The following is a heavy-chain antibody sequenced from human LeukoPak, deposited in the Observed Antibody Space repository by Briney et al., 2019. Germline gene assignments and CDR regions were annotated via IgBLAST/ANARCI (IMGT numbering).Heavy chain of an antibody. CDR1: GYTFTGYY. D-gene: IGHD2-2*01. V-gene: IGHV1-2*02. J-gene: IGHJ4*02. CDR2: INPHSGGT. Sequence: ASVKVSCKASGYTFTGYYMHWVRQAPGQGLEWMGWINPHSGGTNYAQKFQGRVTMTRDTSISTAYMELSRLRSDDTAVYYCARALKGYCSSTSCLRGLDYWGQGTLVTVSS. CDR3: ARALKGYCSSTSCLRGLDY.